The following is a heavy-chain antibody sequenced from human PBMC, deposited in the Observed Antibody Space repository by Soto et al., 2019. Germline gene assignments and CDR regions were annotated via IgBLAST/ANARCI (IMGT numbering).Heavy chain of an antibody. CDR2: ISGSGGSA. J-gene: IGHJ4*02. V-gene: IGHV3-23*01. CDR1: GFTFGSHA. D-gene: IGHD3-3*01. CDR3: AKEQYSDFWSAYYYFDY. Sequence: GGSLRLSCAASGFTFGSHAMIWVRQAPGKGLEWVSAISGSGGSAYYADFVKGRFTISRDNSINTLYLQMNSLRAEDTALYYCAKEQYSDFWSAYYYFDYWGQGTLVTGSS.